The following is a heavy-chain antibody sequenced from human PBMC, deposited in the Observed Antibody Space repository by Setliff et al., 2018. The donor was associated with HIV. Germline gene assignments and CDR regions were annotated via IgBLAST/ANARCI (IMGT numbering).Heavy chain of an antibody. J-gene: IGHJ4*02. V-gene: IGHV4-39*01. CDR1: GGSLSTNNYY. CDR2: VYHSGGT. D-gene: IGHD1-7*01. CDR3: TRKGNWNYPYDY. Sequence: SETLSLTCTVSGGSLSTNNYYWAWIRQSPGKGLEWIGNVYHSGGTDYNPSLRSRVSISVDTSTNQFSLSLASVTAADTAVYYCTRKGNWNYPYDYWGQGTLVTVSS.